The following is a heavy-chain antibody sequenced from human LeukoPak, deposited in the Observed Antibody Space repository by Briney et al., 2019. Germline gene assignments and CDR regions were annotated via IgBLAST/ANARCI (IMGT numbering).Heavy chain of an antibody. V-gene: IGHV3-7*01. D-gene: IGHD5-12*01. CDR2: IKQDGSEK. Sequence: PGGSLRLSCAAAGFTFSSYWVSWVRQAPGKGLEWVANIKQDGSEKYYVDSVKGRFTISRDNAKNSLYLQMNSLRAEDTAVYYCASTRGRLRGYFDYWGQGTLVTVSS. CDR1: GFTFSSYW. J-gene: IGHJ4*02. CDR3: ASTRGRLRGYFDY.